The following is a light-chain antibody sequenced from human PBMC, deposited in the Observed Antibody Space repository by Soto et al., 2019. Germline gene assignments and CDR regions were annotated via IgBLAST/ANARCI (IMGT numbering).Light chain of an antibody. Sequence: EMGLTQSPATLSLSPGDRATLSCRSSQSVGRYLAWYQQRPGQAPRLLIYDSSNRVTGIPARFSGNGSGRDFPLTISSLELEDFAVYDCQYHTDWPSYTCGQGTTLQI. CDR2: DSS. CDR3: QYHTDWPSYT. CDR1: QSVGRY. J-gene: IGKJ2*01. V-gene: IGKV3-11*02.